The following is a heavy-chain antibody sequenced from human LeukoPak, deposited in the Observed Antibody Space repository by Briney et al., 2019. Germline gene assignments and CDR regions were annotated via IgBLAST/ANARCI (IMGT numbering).Heavy chain of an antibody. CDR1: GYTFTSYD. V-gene: IGHV1-8*01. Sequence: ASVQVSCKASGYTFTSYDINWVRQAAGQGLEWMGWMNPNSGNTGYAQRFQGRVTMTRDTAISTAYMELSSLRSEDTAVYYCARVSETPAYYYTSGYYYLGYWGQGTLVTVSS. D-gene: IGHD3-22*01. CDR2: MNPNSGNT. CDR3: ARVSETPAYYYTSGYYYLGY. J-gene: IGHJ4*02.